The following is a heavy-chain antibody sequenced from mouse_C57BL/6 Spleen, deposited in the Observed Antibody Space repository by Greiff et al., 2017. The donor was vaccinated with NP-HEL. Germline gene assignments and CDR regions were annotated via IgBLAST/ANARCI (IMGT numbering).Heavy chain of an antibody. CDR3: ARHRTTVVATPFAY. CDR1: GFTFSSYT. D-gene: IGHD1-1*01. J-gene: IGHJ3*01. V-gene: IGHV5-9*01. CDR2: ISGGGGNT. Sequence: EVKLVESGGGLVKPGGSLKLSCAASGFTFSSYTMSWVRQTPEKRLEWVATISGGGGNTYYPDSVKGRVTISRDNAKNTLYLQMSSLRSEDTALYYCARHRTTVVATPFAYWGQGTLVTVSA.